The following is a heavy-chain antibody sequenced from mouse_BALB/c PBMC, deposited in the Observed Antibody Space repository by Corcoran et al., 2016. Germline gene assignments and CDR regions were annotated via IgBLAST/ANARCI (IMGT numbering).Heavy chain of an antibody. CDR3: ARDYDYWYFDV. V-gene: IGHV1-26*01. Sequence: EVQLQQSGPELVKPGASVTISCKASGYSFTGYYMHWVKRSHVKSLEWIGRINPYNGATSYNQNFKDKASLTVDKSSSTAYMELHSLTSEDSAVYYCARDYDYWYFDVWGAGTTVTVSS. CDR2: INPYNGAT. CDR1: GYSFTGYY. J-gene: IGHJ1*01. D-gene: IGHD2-4*01.